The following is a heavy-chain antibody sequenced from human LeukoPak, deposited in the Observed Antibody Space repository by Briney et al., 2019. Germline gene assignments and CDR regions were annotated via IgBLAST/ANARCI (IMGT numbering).Heavy chain of an antibody. V-gene: IGHV3-21*01. CDR2: ISSSSSYI. Sequence: GGSLRLSCAASGFTFSSYSMNWVRQAPGKGLEWVSSISSSSSYIYYADSVKGRFTISRDNAKNSLYLQMNSLRAEDTAVYYCARDYGDYVDMAFDIWGQGTMVTVSS. CDR1: GFTFSSYS. CDR3: ARDYGDYVDMAFDI. J-gene: IGHJ3*02. D-gene: IGHD4-17*01.